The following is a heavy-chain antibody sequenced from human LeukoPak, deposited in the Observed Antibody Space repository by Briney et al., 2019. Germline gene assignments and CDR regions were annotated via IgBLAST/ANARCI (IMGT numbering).Heavy chain of an antibody. Sequence: TSETLSLTCTVSGASVSGSPYYWGWIRQPPGKGLEWIGSIYSSGSTYYNASLQSRVTISIETSKNQISLRLNSVTAADTAIYYCAKSGGYGLIDYWGQGTLVTVSS. J-gene: IGHJ4*02. CDR3: AKSGGYGLIDY. V-gene: IGHV4-39*01. CDR2: IYSSGST. D-gene: IGHD1-26*01. CDR1: GASVSGSPYY.